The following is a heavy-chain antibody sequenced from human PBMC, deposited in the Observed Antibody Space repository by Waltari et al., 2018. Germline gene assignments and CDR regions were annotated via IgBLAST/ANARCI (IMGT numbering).Heavy chain of an antibody. CDR1: GDRFNNFD. CDR2: HTPILGTP. J-gene: IGHJ2*01. D-gene: IGHD6-13*01. V-gene: IGHV1-69*06. Sequence: QVQLVQSGAEAKKPGSSVKVSCKAAGDRFNNFDISWVRQAPGQGLEWMGGHTPILGTPKYAQKFQGRVTFTADRSTTTAYMELSSLTSEDTAVYFCATFVGQQLWSDRYFNLWGRGTLVTVSS. CDR3: ATFVGQQLWSDRYFNL.